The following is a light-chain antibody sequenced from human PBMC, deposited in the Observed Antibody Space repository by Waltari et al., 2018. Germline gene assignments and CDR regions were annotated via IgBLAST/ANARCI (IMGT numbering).Light chain of an antibody. CDR1: ASNIGTNV. V-gene: IGLV1-44*01. Sequence: QSMLTQPPSASGTPGQAVTISCSGGASNIGTNVVTGYQQVPGKAPKLLIYRSDRRPAGVPDRFSGSKSGTSASLAISGLQSEDEADYYCAAWDDSLNGRWVFGGGTKVTVL. CDR3: AAWDDSLNGRWV. CDR2: RSD. J-gene: IGLJ3*02.